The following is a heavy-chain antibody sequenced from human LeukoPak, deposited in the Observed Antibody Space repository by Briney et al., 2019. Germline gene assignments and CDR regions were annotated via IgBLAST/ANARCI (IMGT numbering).Heavy chain of an antibody. CDR3: ARTWLPSRFDY. V-gene: IGHV4-34*01. J-gene: IGHJ4*02. D-gene: IGHD3-9*01. Sequence: PSETLSLTCAVYGGSFSGYYWSWIRQPPGKGLEWIGEINHSGSTNYNPSLKSRVTISVDTSKNQFSLKLSSVTAADTAVYYCARTWLPSRFDYWGQGTLVTVSS. CDR1: GGSFSGYY. CDR2: INHSGST.